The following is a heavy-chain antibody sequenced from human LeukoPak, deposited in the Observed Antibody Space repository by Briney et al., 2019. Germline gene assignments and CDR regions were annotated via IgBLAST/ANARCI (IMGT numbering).Heavy chain of an antibody. V-gene: IGHV3-48*01. D-gene: IGHD3-10*01. Sequence: GGSLRLSCAASGFTFSSYSMNWVRQAPGKGLEWVSYISSSSSTIYYADSVKGRFTISRDNAKNSLYLQMNSLRAEDTAVYYCASLVRGATSAFDIWGQGTMVTVSS. J-gene: IGHJ3*02. CDR1: GFTFSSYS. CDR2: ISSSSSTI. CDR3: ASLVRGATSAFDI.